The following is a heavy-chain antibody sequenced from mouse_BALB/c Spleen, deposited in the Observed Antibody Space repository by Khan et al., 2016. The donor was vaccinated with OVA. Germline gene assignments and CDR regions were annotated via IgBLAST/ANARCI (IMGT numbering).Heavy chain of an antibody. V-gene: IGHV5-17*02. D-gene: IGHD1-1*01. CDR3: ARSDYYGVGY. J-gene: IGHJ3*01. Sequence: EVELVESGGGLVQPGGSRKLSCAASGFTFSGFGMHWVRQAPATGLEWVAYISSGSSTIYYADTLKGRFTIPRDNPKNTLFLHMTSLRSEDTSMYYCARSDYYGVGYWGQGTLVTVSA. CDR2: ISSGSSTI. CDR1: GFTFSGFG.